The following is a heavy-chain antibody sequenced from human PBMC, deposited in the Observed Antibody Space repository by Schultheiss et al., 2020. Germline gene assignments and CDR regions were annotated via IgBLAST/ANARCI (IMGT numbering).Heavy chain of an antibody. V-gene: IGHV3-30-3*01. Sequence: GGSLRLSCAASGFTFSGSAMHWVRQAPGKGLEWVAVISYDGSNKYYADSVKGRFTISRDNSKNTLYLQMNSLRAEDTAVYYCARVSAVLMVYAIQDYYGMDVWGQGTTVTVSS. CDR2: ISYDGSNK. J-gene: IGHJ6*02. CDR1: GFTFSGSA. D-gene: IGHD2-8*01. CDR3: ARVSAVLMVYAIQDYYGMDV.